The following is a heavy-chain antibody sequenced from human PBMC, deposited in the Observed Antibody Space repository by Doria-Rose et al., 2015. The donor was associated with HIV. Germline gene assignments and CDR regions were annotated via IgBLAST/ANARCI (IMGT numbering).Heavy chain of an antibody. J-gene: IGHJ4*02. D-gene: IGHD6-13*01. CDR3: ARIKSSRWYHKYYFDF. CDR2: NFSDDER. CDR1: GVSLSSPGMG. V-gene: IGHV2-26*01. Sequence: QVTLKESGPVLVKPTETLTLTCTVSGVSLSSPGMGVSWIRQPPGKALEWLANNFSDDERSYNTSLESRLAISRGTSKSQVVLTMTDMDPVDTATYYCARIKSSRWYHKYYFDFWGQGTLVIVSA.